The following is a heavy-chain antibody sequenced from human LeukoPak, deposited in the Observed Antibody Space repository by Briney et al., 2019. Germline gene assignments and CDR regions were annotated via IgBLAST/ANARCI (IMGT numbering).Heavy chain of an antibody. CDR3: ARVRVGGWYFDY. J-gene: IGHJ4*02. V-gene: IGHV1-18*01. CDR1: GYTFTSYG. D-gene: IGHD6-19*01. CDR2: ISAYNGNT. Sequence: ASVKVPCKTSGYTFTSYGISWVRQAPGQGLEWMGWISAYNGNTNYAQKLQGRVTMTTDTSTSTAYMELRSLRSDDTAVYYCARVRVGGWYFDYWGQGTLVTVSS.